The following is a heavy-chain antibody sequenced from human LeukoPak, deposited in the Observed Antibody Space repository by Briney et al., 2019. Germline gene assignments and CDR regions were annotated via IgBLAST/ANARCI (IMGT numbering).Heavy chain of an antibody. CDR1: GFNLIDYS. J-gene: IGHJ4*01. D-gene: IGHD5-12*01. CDR3: ARDHRYAFDN. V-gene: IGHV3-48*01. Sequence: GGSLRLSCAASGFNLIDYSMNWVHQAPGKGLEWISYIGISSGNTKYADSVKGRFTISRDKARNSLYLQMNSLRVEDTAVYYCARDHRYAFDNWGHGTLVPVSS. CDR2: IGISSGNT.